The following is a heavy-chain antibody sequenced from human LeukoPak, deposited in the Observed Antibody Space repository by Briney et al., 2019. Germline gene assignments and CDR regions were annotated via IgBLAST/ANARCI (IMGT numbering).Heavy chain of an antibody. V-gene: IGHV3-30*02. Sequence: GGSLRLSCAASGFTFSSCGMLWVRQAPGKGLVCVAFIRYDRSNKYYADSVKGRFTISRDNSKNTLYLQMNSLRAEDTAVYYCAKGNNGNFDWSLPDYWGQGTLVTVSS. CDR3: AKGNNGNFDWSLPDY. CDR1: GFTFSSCG. J-gene: IGHJ4*02. D-gene: IGHD3-9*01. CDR2: IRYDRSNK.